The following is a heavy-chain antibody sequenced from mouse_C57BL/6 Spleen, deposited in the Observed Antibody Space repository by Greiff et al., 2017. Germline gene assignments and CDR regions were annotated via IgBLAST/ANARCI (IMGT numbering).Heavy chain of an antibody. J-gene: IGHJ2*01. CDR3: ARARYDYDGDPYFAY. V-gene: IGHV1-64*01. CDR2: IHPNSGST. CDR1: GYTFTSYW. Sequence: QVQLQQPGAELVKPGASVKLSCKASGYTFTSYWMHWVKQRPGQGLEWIGMIHPNSGSTNYNEKFKSKATLTVDKSSSTAYMQLSSLTSEDSAVYYCARARYDYDGDPYFAYWGQGTTLTVSS. D-gene: IGHD2-4*01.